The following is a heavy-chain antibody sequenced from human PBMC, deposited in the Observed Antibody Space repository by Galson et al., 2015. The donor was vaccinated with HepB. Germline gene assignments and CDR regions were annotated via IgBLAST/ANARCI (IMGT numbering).Heavy chain of an antibody. D-gene: IGHD6-13*01. CDR2: IWSDGTNK. V-gene: IGHV3-33*01. J-gene: IGHJ4*02. CDR1: GFTFSSHG. CDR3: ASEAAIAAPATFDY. Sequence: SLRLSCAASGFTFSSHGMHWVRQTPGKGLEWVALIWSDGTNKYYADSVKGRVTICRDNSKNTLYRQRDSLRAEDTAAYYCASEAAIAAPATFDYWGPGTLVTVSS.